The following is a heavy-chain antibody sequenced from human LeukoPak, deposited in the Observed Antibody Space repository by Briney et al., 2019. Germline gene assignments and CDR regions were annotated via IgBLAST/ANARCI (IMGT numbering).Heavy chain of an antibody. J-gene: IGHJ4*02. V-gene: IGHV3-23*01. D-gene: IGHD4-11*01. Sequence: GGSLRLSCSASGFTFTSYAMSWVRQAPGKGLEWVSGISGSGGSTYYADSVKGRFTISRDSSKSTLYLQMNSVRADDTAIYYCARDYSAGYWGQGTLVTVSS. CDR1: GFTFTSYA. CDR2: ISGSGGST. CDR3: ARDYSAGY.